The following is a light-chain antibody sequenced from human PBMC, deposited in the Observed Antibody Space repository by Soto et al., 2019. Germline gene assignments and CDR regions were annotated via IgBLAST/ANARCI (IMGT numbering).Light chain of an antibody. Sequence: IQMTQSPSSLSASVGDRVTITCRASQSISSYLNWYQQKPGKAPKLLIYAASSLQSGVPSRFSGSGSGTDFTLTISSLQPEDFATYYCQQSYSTPQITFGQGTHWRL. V-gene: IGKV1-39*01. CDR2: AAS. J-gene: IGKJ5*01. CDR1: QSISSY. CDR3: QQSYSTPQIT.